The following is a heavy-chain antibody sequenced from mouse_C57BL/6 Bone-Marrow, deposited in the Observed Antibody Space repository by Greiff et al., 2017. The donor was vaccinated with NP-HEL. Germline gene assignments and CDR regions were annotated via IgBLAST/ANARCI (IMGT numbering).Heavy chain of an antibody. CDR2: IYPGDGDT. Sequence: VQRVESGAELVKPGASVKISCKASGYAFSSYWMNWVKQRPGKGLEWIGQIYPGDGDTNYNGKFKGKATLTADKSSSTAYMQLSSLTSEDSAVYFCARRPRNYIDYWGQGTTLTVSS. CDR3: ARRPRNYIDY. J-gene: IGHJ2*01. CDR1: GYAFSSYW. V-gene: IGHV1-80*01.